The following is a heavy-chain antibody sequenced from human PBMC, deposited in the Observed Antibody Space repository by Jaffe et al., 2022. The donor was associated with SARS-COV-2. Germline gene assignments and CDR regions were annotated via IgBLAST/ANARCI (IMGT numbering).Heavy chain of an antibody. CDR1: GFTFSSYA. CDR3: ARTPDIVGPNAFDI. Sequence: QVQLVESGGGVVQPGRSLRLSCAASGFTFSSYAMHWVRQAPGKGLEWVAVISYDGSNKYYADSVKGRFTISRDNSKNTLYLQMNSLRAEDTAVYYCARTPDIVGPNAFDIWGQGTMVTVSS. D-gene: IGHD5-12*01. V-gene: IGHV3-30*04. CDR2: ISYDGSNK. J-gene: IGHJ3*02.